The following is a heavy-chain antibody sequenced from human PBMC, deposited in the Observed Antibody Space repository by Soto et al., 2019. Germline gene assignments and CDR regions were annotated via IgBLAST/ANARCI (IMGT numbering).Heavy chain of an antibody. J-gene: IGHJ6*02. V-gene: IGHV3-30*03. CDR2: ISYDGSNK. D-gene: IGHD3-3*01. CDR3: ARDVSVITIFGVVGYGMDV. Sequence: GGSLRLSCAASGFTFSSYGMHWVRQAPGKGLEWVAVISYDGSNKYYADSVKGRFTISRDNAKNSLYLQMNSLRAEDTAVYYCARDVSVITIFGVVGYGMDVWGQGTTVTVSS. CDR1: GFTFSSYG.